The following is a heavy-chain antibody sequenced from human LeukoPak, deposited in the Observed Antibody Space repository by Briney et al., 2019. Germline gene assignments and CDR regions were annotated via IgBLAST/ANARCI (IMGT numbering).Heavy chain of an antibody. Sequence: ASVKVSCKASGYTFTSYGISWVRQAPGQGLEWMGWISAYNGNTNYAQKLQGRVTMTTDTSTSTAYMELRSLRSDDTAVYYCASSGYYRERNWFDPWGQGTLVTVSS. CDR1: GYTFTSYG. CDR3: ASSGYYRERNWFDP. CDR2: ISAYNGNT. D-gene: IGHD3-22*01. J-gene: IGHJ5*02. V-gene: IGHV1-18*01.